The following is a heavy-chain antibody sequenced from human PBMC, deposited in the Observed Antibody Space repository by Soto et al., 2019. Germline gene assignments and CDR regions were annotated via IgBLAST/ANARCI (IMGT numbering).Heavy chain of an antibody. D-gene: IGHD5-18*01. V-gene: IGHV4-59*01. Sequence: PSATLSRTYILSGCSISSFYSSLVRQPPGKGLEWIGYIYYSGSTNYNPSLKSRVTISVDTSKNQFSPKLSSVTAADTAVYYCARVGAGGYSYAFDIWGQGTMVT. CDR2: IYYSGST. CDR1: GCSISSFY. J-gene: IGHJ3*02. CDR3: ARVGAGGYSYAFDI.